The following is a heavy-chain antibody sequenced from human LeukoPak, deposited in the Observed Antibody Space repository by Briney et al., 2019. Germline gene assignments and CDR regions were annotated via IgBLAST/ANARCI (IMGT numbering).Heavy chain of an antibody. CDR1: GYTFTSYD. J-gene: IGHJ4*02. D-gene: IGHD3-10*01. CDR3: ARGSLRGVIRVDYFDY. CDR2: MNPNSGNT. V-gene: IGHV1-8*01. Sequence: ASVKVSCKTSGYTFTSYDINWVRQATGQGLEWMGWMNPNSGNTGYAQKFQGRVTMTRNTSISTAYMELSSLRSEDTAVYYCARGSLRGVIRVDYFDYWGQGTLVTVSS.